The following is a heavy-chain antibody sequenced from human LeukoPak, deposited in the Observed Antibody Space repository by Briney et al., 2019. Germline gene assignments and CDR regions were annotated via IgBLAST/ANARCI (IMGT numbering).Heavy chain of an antibody. J-gene: IGHJ4*02. D-gene: IGHD1-26*01. V-gene: IGHV4-59*08. CDR1: GDSISNSY. CDR3: ARRRDKSGCFSLGYFDF. CDR2: VSYHGVT. Sequence: SQTLSLTCTVSGDSISNSYWSWIRQPPGKGLEWIGYVSYHGVTNYNPSLESRVMISADTSNSQLSLRLTSVTAADTAVYFCARRRDKSGCFSLGYFDFWGRGLLVTVSS.